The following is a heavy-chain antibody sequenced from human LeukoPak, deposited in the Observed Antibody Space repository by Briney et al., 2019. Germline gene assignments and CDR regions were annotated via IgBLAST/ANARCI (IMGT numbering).Heavy chain of an antibody. CDR2: INSDGTDT. CDR3: ARDGYNWVHFDY. J-gene: IGHJ4*02. CDR1: GFTFSTYW. Sequence: PGGSLRLSCATSGFTFSTYWMHWVRQAPGKGQVWVSRINSDGTDTSYADSVKGRFTISRDNAKNTLYLQMNSLRAEDTAMYFCARDGYNWVHFDYWGQGTLVTVSS. V-gene: IGHV3-74*01. D-gene: IGHD5-24*01.